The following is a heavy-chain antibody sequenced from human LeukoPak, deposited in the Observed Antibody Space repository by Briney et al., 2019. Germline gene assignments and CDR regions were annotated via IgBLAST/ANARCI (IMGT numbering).Heavy chain of an antibody. V-gene: IGHV4-59*01. CDR2: IYYSGST. D-gene: IGHD3-3*01. CDR1: GGSISSYY. J-gene: IGHJ6*03. CDR3: AREKDPDYDFWSGYPGSNYMDV. Sequence: PTETLSLTCTVSGGSISSYYWSWIRQPPGKGLEWIGYIYYSGSTNYNPSLKSRVTISVDTSKNQFSLKLSSVTAADTAVYYCAREKDPDYDFWSGYPGSNYMDVWGKGTTVTVSS.